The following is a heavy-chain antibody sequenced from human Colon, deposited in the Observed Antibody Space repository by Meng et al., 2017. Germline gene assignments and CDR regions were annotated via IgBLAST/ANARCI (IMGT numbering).Heavy chain of an antibody. D-gene: IGHD4-17*01. CDR3: ARGIGDYALFAH. Sequence: GESLKISCAASGFTFSSYYMSWVRQAAGRGLEWVANIAQDGNDRYYVGSVRDRFTISRDNVKNSLYLQMNSLRAEDTGVYYCARGIGDYALFAHWGQGTLVTVSS. V-gene: IGHV3-7*01. J-gene: IGHJ4*02. CDR1: GFTFSSYY. CDR2: IAQDGNDR.